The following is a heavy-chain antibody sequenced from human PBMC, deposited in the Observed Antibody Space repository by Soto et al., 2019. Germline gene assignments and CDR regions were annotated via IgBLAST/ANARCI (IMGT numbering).Heavy chain of an antibody. CDR1: GCSISSSSYY. V-gene: IGHV4-39*01. Sequence: QLQLQESGPGLVKPSETLSLTCTVSGCSISSSSYYWGWIRQPPGKGLEWIGSIYYSGSTYYNPPLKSRVTITVDTSKNQFSLKLSSGTAADTAVYYCARHAFGWIAVAGTLFELDYWGQGTLVTVSS. D-gene: IGHD6-19*01. CDR2: IYYSGST. J-gene: IGHJ4*02. CDR3: ARHAFGWIAVAGTLFELDY.